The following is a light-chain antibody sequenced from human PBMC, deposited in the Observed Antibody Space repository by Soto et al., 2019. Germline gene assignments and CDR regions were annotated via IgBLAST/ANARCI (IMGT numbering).Light chain of an antibody. CDR2: GAS. J-gene: IGKJ5*01. CDR3: QQYNNWPPIN. V-gene: IGKV3-15*01. CDR1: QSVSSN. Sequence: EIVMTQSPSTLSVSPLERATLSCMASQSVSSNLAWYQQKPGQAPRLLIYGASTRATGIPARFSGSGPGTDFTLTIRSLQSEDFAVYYCQQYNNWPPINCGKGPRREIK.